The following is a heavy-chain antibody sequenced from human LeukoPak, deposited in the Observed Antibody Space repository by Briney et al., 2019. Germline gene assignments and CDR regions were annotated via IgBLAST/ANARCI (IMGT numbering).Heavy chain of an antibody. V-gene: IGHV3-43*02. CDR3: ASPADSTGYSTDY. CDR1: GFTFDDYA. CDR2: ISGDGGST. Sequence: GGSLRLSCAASGFTFDDYAMHWVRQAPGKGLEWVSLISGDGGSTYYADSVKGRFTISRDNAKNSLYLQMNSLRAEDTAVYYCASPADSTGYSTDYWGQGTLVTVSS. D-gene: IGHD3-22*01. J-gene: IGHJ4*02.